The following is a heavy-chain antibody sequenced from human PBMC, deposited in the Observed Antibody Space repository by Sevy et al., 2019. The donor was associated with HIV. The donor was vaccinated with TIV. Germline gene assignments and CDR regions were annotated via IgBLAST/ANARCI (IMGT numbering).Heavy chain of an antibody. V-gene: IGHV3-43D*03. Sequence: GGSLRLSCAASGFTFDDYAMHWVRQAPGKGLEWVSLISWDGGSTYYADSVKGRFTISRDNSKNSLYLQMNSLRAEDTALYYRAKDSLGYCSGGSCYPDYWGQGTLVTVSS. J-gene: IGHJ4*02. CDR2: ISWDGGST. CDR3: AKDSLGYCSGGSCYPDY. D-gene: IGHD2-15*01. CDR1: GFTFDDYA.